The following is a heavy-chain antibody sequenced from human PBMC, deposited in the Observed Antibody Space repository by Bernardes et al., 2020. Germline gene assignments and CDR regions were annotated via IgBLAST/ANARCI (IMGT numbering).Heavy chain of an antibody. Sequence: GGSLRLSCAASGFTFDDFAMHWVRQAPGKGLEWVSGISWNSGSIGYAASVKGRFTISRDNAKNSLYLQMNSLRPDDTALYYCAKDYETGELGIAVEGYCGHWGQGTLVIVSS. CDR2: ISWNSGSI. D-gene: IGHD6-19*01. CDR1: GFTFDDFA. J-gene: IGHJ4*02. V-gene: IGHV3-9*01. CDR3: AKDYETGELGIAVEGYCGH.